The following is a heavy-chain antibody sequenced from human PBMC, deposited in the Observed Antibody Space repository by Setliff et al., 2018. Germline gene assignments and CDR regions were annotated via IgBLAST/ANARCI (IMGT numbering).Heavy chain of an antibody. Sequence: SETLSLTCAVSGYSISSGYYWGWIRQPPGKGLEWIGSIHHRGSTYYNPSLKSRVTIPVDTSKNQFSLKLSSVTAADTAVYYCARRATYYNFWSGYYDYWGQGTLVTVSS. J-gene: IGHJ4*02. D-gene: IGHD3-3*01. CDR3: ARRATYYNFWSGYYDY. CDR2: IHHRGST. CDR1: GYSISSGYY. V-gene: IGHV4-38-2*01.